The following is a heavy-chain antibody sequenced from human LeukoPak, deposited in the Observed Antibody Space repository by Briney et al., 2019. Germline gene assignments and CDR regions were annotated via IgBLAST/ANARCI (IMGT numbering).Heavy chain of an antibody. D-gene: IGHD1-14*01. CDR2: INSGGTT. V-gene: IGHV3-66*01. CDR1: GFTVSSNF. Sequence: GGSLRLSCAASGFTVSSNFMSWVRQAPGKGLEWVSVINSGGTTYYADSVKGRFTISRDNSKNTLYLQMDSPRAEDTAVYYCARYAGSDWGQGTLVTVSS. J-gene: IGHJ4*02. CDR3: ARYAGSD.